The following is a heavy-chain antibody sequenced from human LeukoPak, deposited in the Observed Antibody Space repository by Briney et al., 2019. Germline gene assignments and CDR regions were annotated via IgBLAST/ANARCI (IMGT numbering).Heavy chain of an antibody. J-gene: IGHJ4*02. V-gene: IGHV4-59*01. D-gene: IGHD3-22*01. CDR1: GGSISSYY. CDR3: ARVQDLGSGYYCFDY. Sequence: SETLSLTCTVSGGSISSYYWSWIRQPPGKGLEWIRYIYYSGSTNYNPSLKSRVTISVDTSKNQFSLKLSSVTAADTAVYYCARVQDLGSGYYCFDYWGQGTLVTVSS. CDR2: IYYSGST.